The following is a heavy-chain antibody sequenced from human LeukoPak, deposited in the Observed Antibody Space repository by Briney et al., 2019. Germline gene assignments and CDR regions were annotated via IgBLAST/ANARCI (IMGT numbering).Heavy chain of an antibody. V-gene: IGHV3-21*01. CDR1: GFTFSSYS. CDR2: ISSSSSYI. Sequence: PGGSLRLSCAASGFTFSSYSMNWVRQAPGKGLVWVSSISSSSSYIYYADSVKGRFTISRDNAKNSLYLQMNSLRAEDTAVYYCARDPDTAMVNYWGQGTLVTVSS. D-gene: IGHD5-18*01. J-gene: IGHJ4*02. CDR3: ARDPDTAMVNY.